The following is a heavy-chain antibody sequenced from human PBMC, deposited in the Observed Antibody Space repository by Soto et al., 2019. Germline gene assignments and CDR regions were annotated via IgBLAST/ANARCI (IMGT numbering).Heavy chain of an antibody. Sequence: PGGSLRLSCVASASGFSFTNAWMNWVRQASGKGLEWVGRIRSKANSYATAYAASVKGRFTISRDDSKNTAYLQMNSLKTEDTAVYYCTRHGYCSGGSCNYYYYMDVWGKGTTVTVSS. V-gene: IGHV3-73*01. CDR2: IRSKANSYAT. J-gene: IGHJ6*03. CDR3: TRHGYCSGGSCNYYYYMDV. D-gene: IGHD2-15*01. CDR1: GFSFTNAW.